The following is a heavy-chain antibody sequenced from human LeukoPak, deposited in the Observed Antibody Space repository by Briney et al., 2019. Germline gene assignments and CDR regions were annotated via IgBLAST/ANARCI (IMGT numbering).Heavy chain of an antibody. D-gene: IGHD3-9*01. CDR1: GFTFSSYW. CDR2: INSDGGTT. Sequence: GGSLRLSCGASGFTFSSYWMHWVRQAPGKGLVWVSGINSDGGTTTYADSVKGRFTISRDNAKNTLYLQMNNLRAEDTAVYYCAREGLRYFDWQVWNDAFDIWGQGTMVTVSS. V-gene: IGHV3-74*01. J-gene: IGHJ3*02. CDR3: AREGLRYFDWQVWNDAFDI.